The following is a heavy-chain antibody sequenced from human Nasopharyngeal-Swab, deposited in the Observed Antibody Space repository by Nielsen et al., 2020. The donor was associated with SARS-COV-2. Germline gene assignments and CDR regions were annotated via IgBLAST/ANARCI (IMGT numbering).Heavy chain of an antibody. D-gene: IGHD6-13*01. Sequence: GVSLRLSCAASGFTFSRYGMHWVRQAPGKGLEWVAVISFDGTDKYYADSVKGRLTISRDNSKNTLSLQMNSLKFEDTAVYYWEKDEDSTKEKRGYWGQGTLVTVSS. CDR2: ISFDGTDK. CDR1: GFTFSRYG. J-gene: IGHJ4*02. V-gene: IGHV3-30*18. CDR3: EKDEDSTKEKRGY.